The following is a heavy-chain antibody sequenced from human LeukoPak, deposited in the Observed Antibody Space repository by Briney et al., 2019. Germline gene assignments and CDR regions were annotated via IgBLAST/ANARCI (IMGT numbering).Heavy chain of an antibody. CDR2: ISYDGSNK. CDR1: GFTFSSYG. Sequence: PGRSLRLSCAASGFTFSSYGMHWVRQAPGKGLEWVAVISYDGSNKYYADSVKGRFTISRDNSKNTLYLQMNSLRAEDTAVYYCAKDRLRYRSGGSCYAFDYWGQGTLVTVSS. CDR3: AKDRLRYRSGGSCYAFDY. D-gene: IGHD2-15*01. V-gene: IGHV3-30*18. J-gene: IGHJ4*02.